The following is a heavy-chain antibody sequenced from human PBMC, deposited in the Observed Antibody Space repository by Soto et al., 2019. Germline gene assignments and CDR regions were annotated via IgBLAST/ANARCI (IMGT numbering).Heavy chain of an antibody. CDR2: IDPSDSYT. V-gene: IGHV5-10-1*01. CDR3: ARRDGVLTGYSY. D-gene: IGHD3-9*01. Sequence: GEFLKISCKGSGYSFTSYWISWVRQMPGKGLEWMGRIDPSDSYTNYSPSFQGHVTISADKSISTAYLQWSSLKASDTAMYYCARRDGVLTGYSYWGQGTLVTVSS. J-gene: IGHJ4*02. CDR1: GYSFTSYW.